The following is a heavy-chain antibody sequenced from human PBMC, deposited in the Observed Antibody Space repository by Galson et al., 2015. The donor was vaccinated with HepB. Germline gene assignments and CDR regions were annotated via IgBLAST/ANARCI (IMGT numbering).Heavy chain of an antibody. D-gene: IGHD3-22*01. CDR2: ISSSSSTI. CDR3: AREGYYYDSSGPGDAFDI. V-gene: IGHV3-48*02. Sequence: CAASGFTFSSYSMNWVRQAPGKGLEWVSYISSSSSTIYYADSVKGRFTISRDNAKNSLYLQMNSLRDEDTAVYYCAREGYYYDSSGPGDAFDIWGQGTMVTVSS. J-gene: IGHJ3*02. CDR1: GFTFSSYS.